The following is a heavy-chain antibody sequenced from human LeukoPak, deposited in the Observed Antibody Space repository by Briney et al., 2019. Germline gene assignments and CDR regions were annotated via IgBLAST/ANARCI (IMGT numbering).Heavy chain of an antibody. D-gene: IGHD3-22*01. CDR1: GFTFSSYA. V-gene: IGHV3-23*01. CDR3: AKTVIVAYYFDY. CDR2: ISGSGGST. J-gene: IGHJ4*02. Sequence: GGSLRLSFAASGFTFSSYAISWVRPAPGKGLEWVSAISGSGGSTYYADSVKGRFTISRDNSKNTLYLQMNSLRAEDTAVYYCAKTVIVAYYFDYWGQGTLVTVSS.